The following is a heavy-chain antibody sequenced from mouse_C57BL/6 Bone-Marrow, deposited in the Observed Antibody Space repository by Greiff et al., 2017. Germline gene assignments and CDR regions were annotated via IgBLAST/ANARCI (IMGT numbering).Heavy chain of an antibody. V-gene: IGHV14-4*01. Sequence: QLQQSGAELVRPGASVKLSCTASGFNIKDDYMHWVKQRPEQGLEWIGWIDPENGDTEYASKFQGKATITADTSSNTAYLQLSSLTSEDTAVYYCTTGVITTVVATGAMDYWGQGTSVTVSS. CDR3: TTGVITTVVATGAMDY. CDR1: GFNIKDDY. J-gene: IGHJ4*01. D-gene: IGHD1-1*01. CDR2: IDPENGDT.